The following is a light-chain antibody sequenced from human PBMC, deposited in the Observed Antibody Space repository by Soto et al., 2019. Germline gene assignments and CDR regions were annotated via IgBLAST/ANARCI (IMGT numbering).Light chain of an antibody. Sequence: QSVVTQPSSASGTPGQRVTISCSGSSSNIGTNTVNWYQQLPGAAPKLLIHTDNQRPSGVPARFSGSKSGTSASLAIGGLQFEDEADYYCAAWDARLDGPVFGGGTKLTVL. J-gene: IGLJ2*01. V-gene: IGLV1-44*01. CDR1: SSNIGTNT. CDR2: TDN. CDR3: AAWDARLDGPV.